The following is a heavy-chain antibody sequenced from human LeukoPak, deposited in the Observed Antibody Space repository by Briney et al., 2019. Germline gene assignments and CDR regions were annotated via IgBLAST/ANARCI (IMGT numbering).Heavy chain of an antibody. CDR1: GGSISSGGYY. CDR2: IYHSGST. CDR3: ARLTGTNYYYGMDV. Sequence: SETLSLTCTVSGGSISSGGYYWSWIRQPPGKGLEWIGYIYHSGSTYYNPSLKSRVTISVDRSKNQFSLKLSSVTAADTAVYYCARLTGTNYYYGMDVWGQGTTVTVSS. V-gene: IGHV4-30-2*01. J-gene: IGHJ6*02.